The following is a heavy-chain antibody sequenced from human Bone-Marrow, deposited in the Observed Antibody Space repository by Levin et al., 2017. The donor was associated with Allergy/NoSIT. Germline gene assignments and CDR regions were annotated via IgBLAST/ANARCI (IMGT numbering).Heavy chain of an antibody. V-gene: IGHV4-59*01. CDR3: ARVVVTAIVASDAFDL. D-gene: IGHD2-21*02. CDR2: IYYSGTT. CDR1: GDSISSSF. J-gene: IGHJ3*01. Sequence: SQTLSLTCTVSGDSISSSFWTWVRQSPGKGLEWIGYIYYSGTTNYNPSLKSRVSMSMDTSKNHFSLKLKSVTAADTAVYYCARVVVTAIVASDAFDLWDQGTMVLVSS.